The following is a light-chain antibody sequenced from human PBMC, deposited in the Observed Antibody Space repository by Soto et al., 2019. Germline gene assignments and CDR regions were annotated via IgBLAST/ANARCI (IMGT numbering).Light chain of an antibody. CDR1: SGSIDSTY. Sequence: NFMLTQPHSVSESPGKTVTIPCTRSSGSIDSTYVQWFQQRPGSAPTSMIFEDNKRPSGVPARFSGSIDTSSNSASLTISGLENEDEAAYYCQSYEGSTWVFGGGTKLTVL. J-gene: IGLJ3*02. V-gene: IGLV6-57*03. CDR2: EDN. CDR3: QSYEGSTWV.